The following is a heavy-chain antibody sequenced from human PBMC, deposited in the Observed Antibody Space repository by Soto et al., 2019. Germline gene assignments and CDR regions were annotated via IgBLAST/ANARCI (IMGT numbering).Heavy chain of an antibody. CDR2: INPNGGVT. D-gene: IGHD5-12*01. V-gene: IGHV1-2*04. J-gene: IGHJ6*03. Sequence: QVQLVQSGAEVRKPGASVTVSCRSSGDSFNDYYIHCVRQAPGQGFEWMGWINPNGGVTKYAQKFQGWVSMPRDTSVRTVYMQLSRLRSDDPAVYYCARESGGATATLAYYYFCMDVWGTGPTVTVSS. CDR3: ARESGGATATLAYYYFCMDV. CDR1: GDSFNDYY.